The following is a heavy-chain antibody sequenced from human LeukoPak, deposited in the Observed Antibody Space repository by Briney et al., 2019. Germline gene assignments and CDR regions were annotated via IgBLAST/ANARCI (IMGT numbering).Heavy chain of an antibody. V-gene: IGHV1-46*01. CDR2: INPTGSAT. J-gene: IGHJ5*02. CDR3: ARDNSVGDIAWWFDP. D-gene: IGHD3-10*01. Sequence: ASVKVSCKASGYTFIKHWLHWVRQAPGQGLEWVGLINPTGSATLYAQKFQGRVTLTRDMSTTTDYMELRSLKSEDTAVYYCARDNSVGDIAWWFDPWGQGTLVTVSS. CDR1: GYTFIKHW.